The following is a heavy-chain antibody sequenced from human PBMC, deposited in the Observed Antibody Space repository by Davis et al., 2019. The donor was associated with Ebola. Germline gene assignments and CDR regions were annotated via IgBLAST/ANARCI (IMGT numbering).Heavy chain of an antibody. V-gene: IGHV5-51*01. D-gene: IGHD5-12*01. CDR3: ARPGSRGSSDAYDV. CDR2: IYPADSDI. J-gene: IGHJ3*01. Sequence: GESLKISCKGSGYSFINYWIAWVRQLPGKGLVWVGVIYPADSDIRYSPSFRGQVTISADKSITTAYLRWSSLEASDTAMYYCARPGSRGSSDAYDVWGQGTMVTVSS. CDR1: GYSFINYW.